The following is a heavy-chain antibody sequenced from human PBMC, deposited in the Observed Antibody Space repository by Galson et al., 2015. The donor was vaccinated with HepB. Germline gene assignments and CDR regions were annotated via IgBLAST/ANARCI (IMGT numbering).Heavy chain of an antibody. CDR2: IGSAGET. CDR1: GFTFSMYD. J-gene: IGHJ3*02. CDR3: ARVGMNAFDI. V-gene: IGHV3-13*01. Sequence: SLRLSCAASGFTFSMYDMHWVRQDTGKGLEWVSAIGSAGETYYSGSVKGRFTISRENDKKFLYLQMNSLRAGDTAVYYCARVGMNAFDIWGRGTMVTVSS. D-gene: IGHD1-14*01.